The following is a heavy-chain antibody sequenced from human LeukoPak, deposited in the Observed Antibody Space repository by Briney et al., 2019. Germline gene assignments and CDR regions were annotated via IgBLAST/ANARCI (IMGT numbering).Heavy chain of an antibody. V-gene: IGHV3-23*01. CDR1: GFSFPSYA. D-gene: IGHD3-10*01. CDR2: IRGSGDNT. CDR3: AKERYYYGSGSFSSLEY. J-gene: IGHJ4*02. Sequence: PGGSLRLSCAASGFSFPSYAMSWVRQAPGKGLERVSTIRGSGDNTYYADSVKGRFTISRDNSRNRLFLQMNSLGVEDTAVYYCAKERYYYGSGSFSSLEYWGQGTLVTVSS.